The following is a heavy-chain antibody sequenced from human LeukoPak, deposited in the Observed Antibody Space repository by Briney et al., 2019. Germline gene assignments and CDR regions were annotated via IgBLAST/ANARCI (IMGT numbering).Heavy chain of an antibody. CDR1: GFIFSTYA. CDR3: AIKAKGDY. J-gene: IGHJ4*02. CDR2: INNSGGST. Sequence: GGSLRLSCAASGFIFSTYAMSWVRQAPGKGLEWVSTINNSGGSTYYADSVRGRFTISRDNSKNTLYLQMNSLRAEDTAVYYSAIKAKGDYWGQGTLVTVSS. D-gene: IGHD3-10*01. V-gene: IGHV3-23*01.